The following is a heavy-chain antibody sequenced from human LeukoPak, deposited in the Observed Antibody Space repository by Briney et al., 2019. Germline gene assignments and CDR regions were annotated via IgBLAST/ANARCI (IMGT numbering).Heavy chain of an antibody. CDR2: ISGYNGNT. Sequence: GASVKVSCKXSGYTFTNHGISWVRQAPGQGLEWMGWISGYNGNTNYLQKFRGRITMTTDTSTSTAYLQLRSLSSDDTALYYCARDLSLGRHDDGEPFDSWGQGTLVTVSS. CDR1: GYTFTNHG. V-gene: IGHV1-18*01. D-gene: IGHD4-17*01. J-gene: IGHJ4*02. CDR3: ARDLSLGRHDDGEPFDS.